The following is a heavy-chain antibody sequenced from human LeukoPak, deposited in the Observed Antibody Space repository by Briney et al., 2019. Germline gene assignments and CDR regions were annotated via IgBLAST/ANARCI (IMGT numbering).Heavy chain of an antibody. D-gene: IGHD3-22*01. J-gene: IGHJ6*03. CDR3: ERTYDSSGYYYYMDV. Sequence: KPSETLSLTCTVSGGSISGSSYYWGWIRQPPGKGLEWIGSIYYSGSTYYNPPLKSRVTISVDTSKNQFSLKLSSVTAEDTAVYYCERTYDSSGYYYYMDVWGKGTTVTVPS. CDR1: GGSISGSSYY. V-gene: IGHV4-39*01. CDR2: IYYSGST.